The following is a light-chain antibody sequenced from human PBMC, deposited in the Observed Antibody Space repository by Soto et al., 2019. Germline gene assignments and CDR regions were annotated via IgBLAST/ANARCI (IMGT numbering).Light chain of an antibody. J-gene: IGKJ4*01. CDR1: QSVSSN. CDR3: HQYNNWPPLT. CDR2: GAS. Sequence: EIVMTQSPATLSVSPRERATLSCRASQSVSSNLAWYQQKPGQAPRLLNYGASTRANGIPARFSGSGSGTEFTLTISSLQSEDFAVYYCHQYNNWPPLTFGGGTKVEIK. V-gene: IGKV3-15*01.